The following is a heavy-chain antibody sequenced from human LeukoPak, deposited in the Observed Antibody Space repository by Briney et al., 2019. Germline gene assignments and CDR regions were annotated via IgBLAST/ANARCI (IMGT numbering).Heavy chain of an antibody. CDR1: GGTFSSYA. D-gene: IGHD3-22*01. CDR3: ARMYYYDSSGNPGFYGVDV. Sequence: SVKVSCKASGGTFSSYAISWVRQAPGQGLEWMGRIIPILGIANYAQKFQGRVTITADKSTSTAYMELSSLRSEDTAVYYCARMYYYDSSGNPGFYGVDVWGQGTTVTVSS. CDR2: IIPILGIA. J-gene: IGHJ6*02. V-gene: IGHV1-69*04.